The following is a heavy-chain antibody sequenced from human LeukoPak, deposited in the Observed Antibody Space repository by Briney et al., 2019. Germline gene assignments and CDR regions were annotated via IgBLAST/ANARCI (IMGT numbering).Heavy chain of an antibody. J-gene: IGHJ6*04. D-gene: IGHD3-9*01. V-gene: IGHV4-34*01. Sequence: KPSETLSLTCAVYGGSFSGYYWSWIRRPPGKVLEWIGEINHSGSTNYNPSLKSRVTISVDTSKNQFSLKLSSVTAADTAVYYCASSPRGLRYFVFSGMDVWGKGTPVTVSS. CDR3: ASSPRGLRYFVFSGMDV. CDR2: INHSGST. CDR1: GGSFSGYY.